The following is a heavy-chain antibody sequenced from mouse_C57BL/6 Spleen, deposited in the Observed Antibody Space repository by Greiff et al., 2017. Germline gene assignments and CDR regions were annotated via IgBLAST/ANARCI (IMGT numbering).Heavy chain of an antibody. CDR3: ARPVGSSYARDY. Sequence: EVKVVESGGGLVQPGGSLSLSCEASGFTFTDYYMSWVSQPPGKALEWLGFIRNNANGYTTEQSAYVKGRFTIFRDKAQSILDIQLNALSAEDSATAYCARPVGSSYARDYWGQGTSVTVSA. CDR1: GFTFTDYY. V-gene: IGHV7-3*01. J-gene: IGHJ4*01. CDR2: IRNNANGYTT.